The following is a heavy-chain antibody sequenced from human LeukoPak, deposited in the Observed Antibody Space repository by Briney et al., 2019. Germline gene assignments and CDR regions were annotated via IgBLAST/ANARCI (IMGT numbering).Heavy chain of an antibody. J-gene: IGHJ3*02. Sequence: GGSLRLSCAASGFTFSSYAMNWVRQAPGKGLEWVSLISGSGDSTDYADSVKGRFTISRDDSKNTLYLQINSLRADDTAVYYCAKRAVAGTGRGFDIWGQGTLVTVSP. V-gene: IGHV3-23*01. CDR2: ISGSGDST. CDR3: AKRAVAGTGRGFDI. D-gene: IGHD6-19*01. CDR1: GFTFSSYA.